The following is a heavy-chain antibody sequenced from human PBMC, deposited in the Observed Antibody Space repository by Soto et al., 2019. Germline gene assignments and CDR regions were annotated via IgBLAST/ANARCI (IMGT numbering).Heavy chain of an antibody. J-gene: IGHJ5*02. CDR1: GGSFSGYY. D-gene: IGHD2-2*01. CDR3: ARGTLSALIVVVPAAMIGWFDP. CDR2: INHSGST. V-gene: IGHV4-34*01. Sequence: SETLSLTCAVYGGSFSGYYWSWIRQPPGKGLEWIGEINHSGSTNYNPSLKSRVTISVDTSKNQFSLKLSSVTAADTAVYYCARGTLSALIVVVPAAMIGWFDPWGQGTLVTVSS.